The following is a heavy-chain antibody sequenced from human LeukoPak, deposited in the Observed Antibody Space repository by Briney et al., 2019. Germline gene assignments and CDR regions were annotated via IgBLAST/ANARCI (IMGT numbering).Heavy chain of an antibody. V-gene: IGHV3-23*01. CDR2: ISGSADRI. J-gene: IGHJ4*02. CDR3: AKGHGDDVPSNYLDY. D-gene: IGHD4-17*01. CDR1: GFTFIGYA. Sequence: GGFLRLSCAASGFTFIGYAMSWVRQAPGKGLEWVSSISGSADRIYYADSVKGRFTISRDNAKNTVSLQMNSLRAEGTAVYYCAKGHGDDVPSNYLDYWGQGTLVTVSS.